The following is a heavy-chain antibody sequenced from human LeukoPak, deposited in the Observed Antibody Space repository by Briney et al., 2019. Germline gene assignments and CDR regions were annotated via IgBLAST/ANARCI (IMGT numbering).Heavy chain of an antibody. D-gene: IGHD3-22*01. V-gene: IGHV3-20*04. CDR2: INWSGGST. CDR1: GFTFDDYD. Sequence: GGSLRLSCAASGFTFDDYDMNWVRQVPGKGLEWVSGINWSGGSTAYADSVKGRFTISRDNAKNSLYLQMHSLRAEDTALYYCARDLPQIEYWGQGTLVTVSS. J-gene: IGHJ4*02. CDR3: ARDLPQIEY.